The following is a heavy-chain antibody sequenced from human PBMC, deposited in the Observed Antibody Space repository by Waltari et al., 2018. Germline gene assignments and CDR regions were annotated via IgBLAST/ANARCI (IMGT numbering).Heavy chain of an antibody. D-gene: IGHD6-13*01. CDR2: INPSGGST. Sequence: QVQLVQSGAEVKKPGASVKVSCKASGYTFTSYYMHWVRQAPGQGLEWMGIINPSGGSTSYAQKFQGRVTITRDTSTSTVYMELSSLRSEDTAVYYCARATAAGYFQHWGQGTLVTVSS. CDR3: ARATAAGYFQH. V-gene: IGHV1-46*01. CDR1: GYTFTSYY. J-gene: IGHJ1*01.